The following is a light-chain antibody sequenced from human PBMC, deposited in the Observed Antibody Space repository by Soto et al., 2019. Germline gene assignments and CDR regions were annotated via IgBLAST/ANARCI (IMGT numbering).Light chain of an antibody. Sequence: DIQMTQSPSSLSASVGDRVTITCQASQDISNYLNWYQQKPGKAPKLLIYDASNLETGVPSRFSGSGSGTDFTLTISSLEPEDFATYFCQESYSHLWGTCGQGTKVDIK. CDR1: QDISNY. V-gene: IGKV1-33*01. CDR2: DAS. J-gene: IGKJ1*01. CDR3: QESYSHLWGT.